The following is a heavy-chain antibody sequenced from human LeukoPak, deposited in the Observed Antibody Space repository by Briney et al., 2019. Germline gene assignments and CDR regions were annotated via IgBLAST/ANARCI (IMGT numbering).Heavy chain of an antibody. CDR1: GFTFSSYA. D-gene: IGHD5-12*01. CDR3: AKRPLNGYEGYYFDY. Sequence: AGGSLRLSCAASGFTFSSYAMSWVRQAPGKGLEWVSAISGSGGSTYYADSVKGRFTISRDNSKNTLYLQMNSLRAEDTAVYYCAKRPLNGYEGYYFDYWGQGTLVTVSS. J-gene: IGHJ4*02. V-gene: IGHV3-23*01. CDR2: ISGSGGST.